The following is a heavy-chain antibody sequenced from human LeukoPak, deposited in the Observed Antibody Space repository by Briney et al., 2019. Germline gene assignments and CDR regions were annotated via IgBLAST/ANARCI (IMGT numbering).Heavy chain of an antibody. J-gene: IGHJ4*02. V-gene: IGHV3-48*03. CDR1: GFTFSSYE. Sequence: PGGSLRLSCAASGFTFSSYEMNWVRQAPGKGLVWVSYISSSGSSIYYADSVKGRFTISRDNAKNSLYLQMNSLRAEDTAVYYCARPEGEPYFDWLYYFDYWGQGTLVTVSS. CDR2: ISSSGSSI. CDR3: ARPEGEPYFDWLYYFDY. D-gene: IGHD3-9*01.